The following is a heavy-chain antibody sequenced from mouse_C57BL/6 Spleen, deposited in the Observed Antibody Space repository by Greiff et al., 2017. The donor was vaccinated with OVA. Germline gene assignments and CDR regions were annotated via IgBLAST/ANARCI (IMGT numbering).Heavy chain of an antibody. CDR2: INPNNGGT. J-gene: IGHJ1*03. CDR3: ARAYYSNLYWYFDV. D-gene: IGHD2-5*01. CDR1: GYTFTDYN. Sequence: EVQLQESGPELVKPGASVKMSCKASGYTFTDYNMHWVKQSHGKSLEWIGYINPNNGGTSYNQKFKGKATLTVNKSSSTAYMELRSLTSEDSAVYYCARAYYSNLYWYFDVWGTGTTVTVSS. V-gene: IGHV1-22*01.